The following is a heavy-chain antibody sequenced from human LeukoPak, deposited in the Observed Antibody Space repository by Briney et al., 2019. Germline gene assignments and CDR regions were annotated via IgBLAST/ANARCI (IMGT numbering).Heavy chain of an antibody. Sequence: PGTSLRLSCAASGFTFSNFGMHWVRQAPGKGLEWVAVISYDGTNKYYADSVKGRFTISRDNSKNTLYLQMNSPRPEDTAVYYCARDVLSYGDSGVDYWGQGTLVTVSS. CDR1: GFTFSNFG. CDR2: ISYDGTNK. CDR3: ARDVLSYGDSGVDY. D-gene: IGHD2-2*01. J-gene: IGHJ4*02. V-gene: IGHV3-30*03.